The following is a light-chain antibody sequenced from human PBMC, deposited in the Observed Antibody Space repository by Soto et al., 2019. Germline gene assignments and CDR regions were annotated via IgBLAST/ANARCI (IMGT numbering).Light chain of an antibody. Sequence: DIQMTQSPSTLSASVGDRVTITCRASQSISSWLAWYQQKPGKAPKLLIYKASSLESGVPSRFSGSGSGTECTLTISSLQPDDFATYCCQQYNSYWETFGQGTKVEIK. V-gene: IGKV1-5*03. CDR2: KAS. CDR1: QSISSW. CDR3: QQYNSYWET. J-gene: IGKJ1*01.